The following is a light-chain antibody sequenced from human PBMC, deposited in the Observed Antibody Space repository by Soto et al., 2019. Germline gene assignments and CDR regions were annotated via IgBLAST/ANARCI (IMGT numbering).Light chain of an antibody. Sequence: QAVVTQPPSESGSAGQRVTISCSGSSSNIGSNTVNWYQQLPGSAPRLLIYRNDQRPSGVPDRFSDSKSGTSDSLAITGLQSEDKADYYCAVWDDSLNGPVFGGRTKLTVL. CDR2: RND. V-gene: IGLV1-44*01. CDR3: AVWDDSLNGPV. CDR1: SSNIGSNT. J-gene: IGLJ3*02.